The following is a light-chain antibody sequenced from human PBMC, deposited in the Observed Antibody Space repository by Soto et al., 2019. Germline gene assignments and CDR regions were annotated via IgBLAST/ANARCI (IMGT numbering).Light chain of an antibody. CDR2: DVS. CDR3: SSYTSSSTRV. J-gene: IGLJ1*01. Sequence: QSALTQPASVSGSPGQSITISCNGTSSDVGGYNYVSWYQQHPGKAPKLMIYDVSNRPSGVSNRFSGSKSGNTASLTISGLQAEDEADYYCSSYTSSSTRVLGTGTKVTVL. V-gene: IGLV2-14*03. CDR1: SSDVGGYNY.